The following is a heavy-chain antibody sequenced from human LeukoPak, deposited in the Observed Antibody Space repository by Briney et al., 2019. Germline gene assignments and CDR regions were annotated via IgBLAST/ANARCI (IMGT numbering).Heavy chain of an antibody. J-gene: IGHJ4*02. CDR2: IYYSGTT. CDR3: ARGVYIAAAQYAY. CDR1: GGSFSGFY. V-gene: IGHV4-59*01. Sequence: SETLSLTCAVYGGSFSGFYWSWIRQPPGKGLEWIGYIYYSGTTNYNPSLKSRVTISVDTSKNQFSLKLSSVTAADTAVYYCARGVYIAAAQYAYWGQGTLVTVSS. D-gene: IGHD6-13*01.